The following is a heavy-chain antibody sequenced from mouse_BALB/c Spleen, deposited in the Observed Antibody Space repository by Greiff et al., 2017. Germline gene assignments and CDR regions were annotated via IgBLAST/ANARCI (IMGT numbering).Heavy chain of an antibody. V-gene: IGHV5-12-2*01. D-gene: IGHD1-1*01. CDR2: ISNGGGST. CDR3: ARHLYYYGSSIYAMDY. CDR1: GFTFSSYT. Sequence: EVQLVESGGGLVQPGGSLKLSCAASGFTFSSYTMSWVRQTPEKRLEWVAYISNGGGSTYYPDTVKGRFTISRDNAKNTLYLQMSSLKSEDTAMYYCARHLYYYGSSIYAMDYWGQGTSVTVSS. J-gene: IGHJ4*01.